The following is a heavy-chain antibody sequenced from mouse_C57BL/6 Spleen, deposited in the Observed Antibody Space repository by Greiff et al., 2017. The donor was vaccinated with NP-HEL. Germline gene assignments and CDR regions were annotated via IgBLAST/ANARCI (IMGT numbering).Heavy chain of an antibody. CDR3: ARFPDGYYDY. CDR2: IYPRSGNT. V-gene: IGHV1-81*01. CDR1: GYTFTSYG. D-gene: IGHD2-3*01. J-gene: IGHJ2*01. Sequence: VKLQESGAELARPGASVKLSCKASGYTFTSYGISWVKQRTGQGLEWIGEIYPRSGNTYYNEKFKGKATLTADKSSSTAYMELRSLTSEDSAVYFCARFPDGYYDYWGQGTTLTVSS.